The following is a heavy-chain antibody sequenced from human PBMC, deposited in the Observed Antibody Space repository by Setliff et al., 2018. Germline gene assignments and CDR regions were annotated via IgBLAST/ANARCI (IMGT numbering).Heavy chain of an antibody. J-gene: IGHJ3*02. CDR2: IYYSGST. V-gene: IGHV4-31*03. CDR1: DGSISSGGYY. D-gene: IGHD5-18*01. Sequence: SETLSLTCTVSDGSISSGGYYWSWIRQHPGKGLEWIGYIYYSGSTYYNPSLKSRVTISVDTSKNQFSLKLNSVTAADTAVYYCARVPRFTDTRNAFDIWGQGTMVTVSS. CDR3: ARVPRFTDTRNAFDI.